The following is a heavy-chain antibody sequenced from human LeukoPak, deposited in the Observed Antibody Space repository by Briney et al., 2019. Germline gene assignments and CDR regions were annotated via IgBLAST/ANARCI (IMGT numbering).Heavy chain of an antibody. J-gene: IGHJ4*02. CDR3: ARHYYGSGSYSTPFDY. D-gene: IGHD3-10*01. CDR1: GFSLSTSGMC. CDR2: IDWDDDK. V-gene: IGHV2-70*11. Sequence: SGPALVKPTQTLTLTCTFSGFSLSTSGMCVSWIRQPPGKALEWLARIDWDDDKYYSTSLKTRLTISKDTPKNQVVLTMTNMDPVDTATYYCARHYYGSGSYSTPFDYWGQGTLVTVSS.